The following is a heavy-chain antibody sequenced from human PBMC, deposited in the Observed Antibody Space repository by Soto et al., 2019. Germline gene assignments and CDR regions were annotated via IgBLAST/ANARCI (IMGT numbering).Heavy chain of an antibody. J-gene: IGHJ6*02. CDR3: ASAVRITIFGVVPRDYYYGMDV. Sequence: RASVKVSCKASGGTFSSYAISWVRQAPGQGLEWMGGIIPIFGTANYAQKFQGRVTITADKSTSTAYMELSSLRSEDTAVYYCASAVRITIFGVVPRDYYYGMDVWGQGTTVTVSS. D-gene: IGHD3-3*01. V-gene: IGHV1-69*06. CDR1: GGTFSSYA. CDR2: IIPIFGTA.